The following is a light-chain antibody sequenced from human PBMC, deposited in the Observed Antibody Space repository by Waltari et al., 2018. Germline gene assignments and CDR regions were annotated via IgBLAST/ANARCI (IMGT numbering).Light chain of an antibody. V-gene: IGKV1-33*01. CDR1: QDISNY. J-gene: IGKJ5*01. Sequence: DIQMTQSPSTLSASVGDRVTITCQASQDISNYLNWYQQKPGKAPKLLIYDASNLETGVPSRFRGSGSGTDFTFTISSLQPDDFATYYCQQYNTYPLTFGQGTRLEI. CDR2: DAS. CDR3: QQYNTYPLT.